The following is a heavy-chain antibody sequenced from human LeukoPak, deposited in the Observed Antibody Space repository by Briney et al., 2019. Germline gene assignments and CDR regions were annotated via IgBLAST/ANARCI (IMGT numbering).Heavy chain of an antibody. Sequence: PSETLSLTCTVSGGSISSYYWSWIRQPPRKGLEWIGYISYSGSTNYNPSLRSRVTISVDTTKKQFSLHLGSVTAADTAVYYCARRGRDYGGHFNYFDYWGQGALVTVSS. D-gene: IGHD4-23*01. CDR3: ARRGRDYGGHFNYFDY. CDR2: ISYSGST. V-gene: IGHV4-59*08. J-gene: IGHJ4*02. CDR1: GGSISSYY.